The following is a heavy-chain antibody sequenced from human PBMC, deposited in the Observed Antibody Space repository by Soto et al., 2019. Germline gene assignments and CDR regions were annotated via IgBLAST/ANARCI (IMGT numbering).Heavy chain of an antibody. CDR3: ARDDHIVVVPTSLGAMDV. Sequence: SETLSLTCSVFGGSISSGDYYWSWIRQPPGKGLEWIGYMFYVGATYYNPSLKSRVTISVDTSKNQFSLKLNSVTAADSAVYYCARDDHIVVVPTSLGAMDVWGQGTTVTVSS. J-gene: IGHJ6*02. CDR2: MFYVGAT. V-gene: IGHV4-30-4*01. D-gene: IGHD2-2*01. CDR1: GGSISSGDYY.